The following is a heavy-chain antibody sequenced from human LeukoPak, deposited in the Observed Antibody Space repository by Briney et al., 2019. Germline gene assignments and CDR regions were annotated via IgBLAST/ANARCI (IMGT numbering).Heavy chain of an antibody. CDR2: IRAYNGNT. J-gene: IGHJ4*02. CDR3: ARVGYDSSGYYLHDY. V-gene: IGHV1-18*01. CDR1: GYTFTSYG. Sequence: SVKVSCKASGYTFTSYGISWVRQAPGQGLEWMGWIRAYNGNTNYAQKFQGRVSMTRNNPIGTAYMELSSLRSEDTAVYYCARVGYDSSGYYLHDYWGQGTLVTVSS. D-gene: IGHD3-22*01.